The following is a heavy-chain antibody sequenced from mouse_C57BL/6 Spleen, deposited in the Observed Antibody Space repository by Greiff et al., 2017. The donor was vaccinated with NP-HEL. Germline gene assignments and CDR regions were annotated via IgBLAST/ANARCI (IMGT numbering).Heavy chain of an antibody. CDR3: ARDYYGSSYGYFDG. CDR1: GYTFTSYW. CDR2: IHPNSGST. V-gene: IGHV1-64*01. J-gene: IGHJ1*03. Sequence: QVQLKQPGAELVKPGASVKLSCKASGYTFTSYWMHWVKQRPGQGLEWIGMIHPNSGSTNYNEKFKSKATLTVDKSSSTAYMQLSSLTSEDSAVYYGARDYYGSSYGYFDGWGTGTTVTVAS. D-gene: IGHD1-1*01.